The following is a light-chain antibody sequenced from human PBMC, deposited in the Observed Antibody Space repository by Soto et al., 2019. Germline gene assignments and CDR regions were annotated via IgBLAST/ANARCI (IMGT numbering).Light chain of an antibody. J-gene: IGKJ1*01. CDR3: QQYNSYPLT. Sequence: DIQMTQSPSTLSASVGDRVTITCGASQSISSWLAWYQRKPGKAPKLLIYKASSLESGVPSTFSGSGSGTEFTLTISSLQPDDSATYYCQQYNSYPLTFGQGTKVDIK. CDR2: KAS. V-gene: IGKV1-5*03. CDR1: QSISSW.